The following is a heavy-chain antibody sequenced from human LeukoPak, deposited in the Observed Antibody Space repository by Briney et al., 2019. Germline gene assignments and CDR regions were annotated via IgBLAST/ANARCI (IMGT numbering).Heavy chain of an antibody. CDR2: INPNSGGT. V-gene: IGHV1-2*02. D-gene: IGHD6-19*01. CDR1: GYTFTGYY. CDR3: ARDDGIAVAGFMDDY. J-gene: IGHJ4*02. Sequence: ASVKVSCKASGYTFTGYYMHWVRQAPGQGLEWMGWINPNSGGTNYAQKFQGRVTMTRDTSISTAYMELSRLRPDDTAVYYCARDDGIAVAGFMDDYWGQGTLVTVSS.